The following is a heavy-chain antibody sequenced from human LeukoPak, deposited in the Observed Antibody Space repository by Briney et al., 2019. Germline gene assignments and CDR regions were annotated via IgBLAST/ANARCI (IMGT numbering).Heavy chain of an antibody. V-gene: IGHV1-2*06. Sequence: GASVKVSCKASGYTFTGYYMHWVRQAPGQGLEWMGRINPNSGGTNYAQKFQGRVTMTRDTSISTAYMELSRLRSDDTAVYYCARDRRQWLDRNYYYYGMDVWGQGTTVTVSS. D-gene: IGHD6-19*01. CDR3: ARDRRQWLDRNYYYYGMDV. CDR1: GYTFTGYY. J-gene: IGHJ6*02. CDR2: INPNSGGT.